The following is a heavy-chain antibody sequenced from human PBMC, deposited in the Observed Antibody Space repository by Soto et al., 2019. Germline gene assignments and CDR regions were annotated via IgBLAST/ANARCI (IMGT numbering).Heavy chain of an antibody. CDR2: ISSSSSTI. Sequence: PGGSLRLSCAASGFTFSSYSMNWVRQAPGKGLEWVSYISSSSSTIYYADSAKGRFTISRDNAKNSLYLQMNSLRDEDTAVYYCAREAMIVVVTYAFDIWGQGTMVTVS. J-gene: IGHJ3*02. CDR1: GFTFSSYS. CDR3: AREAMIVVVTYAFDI. D-gene: IGHD3-22*01. V-gene: IGHV3-48*02.